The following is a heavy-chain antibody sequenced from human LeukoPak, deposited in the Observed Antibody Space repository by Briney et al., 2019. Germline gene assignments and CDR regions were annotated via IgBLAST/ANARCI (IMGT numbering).Heavy chain of an antibody. CDR1: GFTFSRFA. J-gene: IGHJ4*02. Sequence: PGGSRRLSCSASGFTFSRFAMTWDRQLPGRGLEWVSSISGNGHQTYYADSVKGRFSVSRDNSKNILYLQMDSLRADDSALYYCAKDVTYYDSSGYLIPFDYWGQGTLVTVSS. CDR2: ISGNGHQT. D-gene: IGHD3-22*01. V-gene: IGHV3-23*01. CDR3: AKDVTYYDSSGYLIPFDY.